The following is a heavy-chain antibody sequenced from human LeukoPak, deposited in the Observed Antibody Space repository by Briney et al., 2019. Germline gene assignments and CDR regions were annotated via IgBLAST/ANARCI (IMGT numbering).Heavy chain of an antibody. V-gene: IGHV1-18*01. CDR2: ISAYNGNT. CDR3: ARAESGLRPFDY. D-gene: IGHD3-10*01. Sequence: ASVKVSCKASGYTFTSYGISWVRQAPGQGLEWMGWISAYNGNTNYAQKLQGRVTMTADTSTSTAYMELRSLRSDDTAVYYCARAESGLRPFDYWGQGTLVTVSS. CDR1: GYTFTSYG. J-gene: IGHJ4*02.